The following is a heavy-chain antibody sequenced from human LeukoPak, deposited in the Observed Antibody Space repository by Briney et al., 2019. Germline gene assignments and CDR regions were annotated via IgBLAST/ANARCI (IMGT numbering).Heavy chain of an antibody. CDR1: GDSVSSNSAA. CDR2: TYYRSKWYN. D-gene: IGHD2-15*01. J-gene: IGHJ6*03. V-gene: IGHV6-1*01. CDR3: AREYCSGGSCYSYYYCMDV. Sequence: SQTLSLTCAISGDSVSSNSAAWNWIRQSPSRGLEWLGRTYYRSKWYNDYAVSVKSRITINPDTSKNQFSLQLNSVTPEDTAVYYCAREYCSGGSCYSYYYCMDVWGKGTTVTVSS.